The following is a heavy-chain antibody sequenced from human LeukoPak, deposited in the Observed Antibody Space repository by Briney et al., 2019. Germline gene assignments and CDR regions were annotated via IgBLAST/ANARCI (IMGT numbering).Heavy chain of an antibody. J-gene: IGHJ4*02. CDR1: GFTFSNYW. V-gene: IGHV3-7*01. D-gene: IGHD3-22*01. Sequence: PGGSLRLSCAASGFTFSNYWMGWVRQAPGKGLEWVANVAKGGGGQNYADSVEGRFTISRDNAKNSLYLQMSSLRAEDTAVYYCVRDRDYYAIDYWGQGTLVTVSS. CDR2: VAKGGGGQ. CDR3: VRDRDYYAIDY.